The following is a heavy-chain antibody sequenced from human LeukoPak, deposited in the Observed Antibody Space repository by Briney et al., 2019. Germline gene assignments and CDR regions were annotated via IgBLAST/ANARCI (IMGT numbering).Heavy chain of an antibody. Sequence: TPSETLSLTFTVSGGSISSYYWSWIRQPPGKGLEWIGYIYYSGSTNYNPSLKSRVTISVDTSKNQFSLKLSSVTAADTAVYYCASGSVAAVDYWGQGTLVTVSS. CDR2: IYYSGST. V-gene: IGHV4-59*08. J-gene: IGHJ4*02. CDR3: ASGSVAAVDY. CDR1: GGSISSYY. D-gene: IGHD6-13*01.